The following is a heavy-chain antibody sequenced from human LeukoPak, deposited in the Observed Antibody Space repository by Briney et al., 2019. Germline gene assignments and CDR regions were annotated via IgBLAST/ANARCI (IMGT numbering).Heavy chain of an antibody. Sequence: GSLRLSCAASGFTFSSYAMSWVRQPPGKGLEWIGSIYYSGSTYYNPSLKSRVTISVDTSKNQFSLKLSSVTAADTAVYYCAGNYDILTGYYYWGQGTLVTVSS. CDR3: AGNYDILTGYYY. J-gene: IGHJ4*02. D-gene: IGHD3-9*01. CDR1: GFTFSSYA. V-gene: IGHV4-39*01. CDR2: IYYSGST.